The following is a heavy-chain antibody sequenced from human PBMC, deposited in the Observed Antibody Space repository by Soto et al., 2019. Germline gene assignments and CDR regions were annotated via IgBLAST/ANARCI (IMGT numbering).Heavy chain of an antibody. V-gene: IGHV3-23*01. D-gene: IGHD1-1*01. J-gene: IGHJ4*02. CDR3: ATQDFRGTTGTT. CDR2: ISGSGGNI. CDR1: GFTFSRYA. Sequence: GGSLRLSCAASGFTFSRYAMGWVRQAPGKGLEWVSVISGSGGNIHYADSVKGRFTISRDNSKNTLYLQMNSLRVEDTAVYNCATQDFRGTTGTTWGQGTLVTVSS.